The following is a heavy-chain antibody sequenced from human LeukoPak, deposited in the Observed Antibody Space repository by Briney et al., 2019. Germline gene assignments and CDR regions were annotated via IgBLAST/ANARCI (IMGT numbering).Heavy chain of an antibody. J-gene: IGHJ4*02. CDR3: ARVGDPGFDY. CDR1: GFTFSSYG. V-gene: IGHV3-23*01. Sequence: GGSLRLSCAASGFTFSSYGMTWVRQAPGKGLEWVSAISGSGGSTYYADSVKGRFTISRDNSKNTLYLQMNSLRAEDTAVYYCARVGDPGFDYWGQGTLVTVSS. CDR2: ISGSGGST. D-gene: IGHD4-17*01.